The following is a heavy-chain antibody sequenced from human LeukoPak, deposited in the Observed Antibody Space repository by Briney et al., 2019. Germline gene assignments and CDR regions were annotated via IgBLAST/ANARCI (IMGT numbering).Heavy chain of an antibody. V-gene: IGHV3-66*01. CDR3: ARXHWELRSGXFDI. D-gene: IGHD1-26*01. Sequence: PGRSLRLSCAASGFTVSSNYMSWVRQAPGKGLEWVSVIYSGGSTYYADSVKGRFTISRDNSKNTLYLQMNSLRAEDTAVYYCARXHWELRSGXFDIWGQGTMVTVS. J-gene: IGHJ3*02. CDR1: GFTVSSNY. CDR2: IYSGGST.